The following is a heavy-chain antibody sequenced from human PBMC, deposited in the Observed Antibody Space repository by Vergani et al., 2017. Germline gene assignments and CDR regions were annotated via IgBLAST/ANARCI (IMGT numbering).Heavy chain of an antibody. CDR1: GGSIKSRSYY. CDR2: IYDNGNT. J-gene: IGHJ6*02. D-gene: IGHD5-24*01. Sequence: QLQLQESGPGLVKPSETLSLTCAVSGGSIKSRSYYWGWIRQSPGKGLEWIGSIYDNGNTYYNPSLKSRVAISVDTSKNQVSLNLGSVTAADTAVYYCARNRAIELAGRMHYYYAIDVWGQGP. CDR3: ARNRAIELAGRMHYYYAIDV. V-gene: IGHV4-39*01.